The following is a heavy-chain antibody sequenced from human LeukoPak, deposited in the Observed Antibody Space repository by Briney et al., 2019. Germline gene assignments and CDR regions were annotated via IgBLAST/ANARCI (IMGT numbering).Heavy chain of an antibody. J-gene: IGHJ4*02. Sequence: TVXXXXMXWXXXAPXXXLXXVSVIYSGGSTYYADSVKGRFTISRDNAKNSLYLQMNSLRAEDTAVYYCARAVGELFPYYFDYWGQGPLVTVSS. CDR2: IYSGGST. CDR1: TVXXXX. CDR3: ARAVGELFPYYFDY. V-gene: IGHV3-53*01. D-gene: IGHD3-16*01.